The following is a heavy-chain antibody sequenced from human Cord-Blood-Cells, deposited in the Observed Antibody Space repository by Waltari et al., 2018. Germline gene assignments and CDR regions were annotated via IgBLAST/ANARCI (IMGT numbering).Heavy chain of an antibody. V-gene: IGHV4-34*01. Sequence: QVQLQQWGAGLLKPSETLSLTCAVYGGSFSGYYWSWIRQPPGKGLEWIGEINHSGSTNYNPSRKSRVTRSVDTSKNQFSLKLSSVTAADTAVYYCARAREVVVYWSGYSYYFDYWGQGTLVTVSS. D-gene: IGHD3-3*01. CDR3: ARAREVVVYWSGYSYYFDY. CDR1: GGSFSGYY. J-gene: IGHJ4*02. CDR2: INHSGST.